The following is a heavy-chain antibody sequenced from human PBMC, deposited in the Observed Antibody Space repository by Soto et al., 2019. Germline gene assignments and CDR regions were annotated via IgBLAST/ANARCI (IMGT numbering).Heavy chain of an antibody. V-gene: IGHV1-69*18. D-gene: IGHD1-26*01. J-gene: IGHJ4*02. CDR2: IIPVFRTS. CDR3: AKDGSWDGGGGES. CDR1: GVTFSSYA. Sequence: QVQLVQSGAELKKPGSSVKVSCSASGVTFSSYAFTWVRQAPGQGLEWMGNIIPVFRTSNYAQGFQGRLTMSADESTNTISMELSSLRSEDTAVYFCAKDGSWDGGGGESWGQGTLVIVSS.